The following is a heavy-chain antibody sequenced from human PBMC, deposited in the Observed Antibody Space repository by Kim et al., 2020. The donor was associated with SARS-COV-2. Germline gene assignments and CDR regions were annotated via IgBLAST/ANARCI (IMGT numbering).Heavy chain of an antibody. CDR3: AKDPSGGNVGAFDI. D-gene: IGHD2-15*01. V-gene: IGHV3-23*01. J-gene: IGHJ3*02. Sequence: AAAVKGRFTISRDNSKNTLYLQMNSRRAEDTAVYYGAKDPSGGNVGAFDIWGQGTMVTVSS.